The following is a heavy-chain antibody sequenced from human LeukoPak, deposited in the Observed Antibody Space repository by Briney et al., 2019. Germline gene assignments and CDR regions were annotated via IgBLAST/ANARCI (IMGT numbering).Heavy chain of an antibody. CDR3: AREDIVVVVAATTSPNYYYYGMDV. CDR1: GFTFSSYA. Sequence: GGSLRLSCAASGFTFSSYAMHWVRQAPGKGLEWVAVISYDGSNKYYADSVKGRFTISRDNSKNTLYLQMNSLRAEDTAVYYCAREDIVVVVAATTSPNYYYYGMDVWGQGTLVTVSS. D-gene: IGHD2-15*01. J-gene: IGHJ6*02. V-gene: IGHV3-30-3*01. CDR2: ISYDGSNK.